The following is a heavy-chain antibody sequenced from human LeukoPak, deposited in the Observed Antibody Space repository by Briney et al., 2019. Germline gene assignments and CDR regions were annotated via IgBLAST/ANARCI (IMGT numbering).Heavy chain of an antibody. J-gene: IGHJ6*03. D-gene: IGHD2-2*02. V-gene: IGHV4-59*01. Sequence: MPSETLSLTCTVSGGSISSYYWSWIRQPPGKGLEWIGYIYYSGSTNYNPSLKSRVTISVDTSKNQFSLKLSSVTAADTAVYYCARGPGCSSTSCYRFDYYYYYMDVWGKGTTVTVSS. CDR3: ARGPGCSSTSCYRFDYYYYYMDV. CDR1: GGSISSYY. CDR2: IYYSGST.